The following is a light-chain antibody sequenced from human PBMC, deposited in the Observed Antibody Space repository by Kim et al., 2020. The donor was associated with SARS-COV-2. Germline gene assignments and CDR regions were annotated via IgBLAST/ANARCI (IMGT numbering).Light chain of an antibody. Sequence: ALRQEVRIKCQGGSRRTYDASWYQKKPGQAPVLVIYGKNNRPSGIPDRFAGSSSGNTASLTSTGAQAEDEADYYCNSRDSSGNHGVFGGGTQLTVL. CDR1: SRRTYD. CDR3: NSRDSSGNHGV. J-gene: IGLJ3*02. V-gene: IGLV3-19*01. CDR2: GKN.